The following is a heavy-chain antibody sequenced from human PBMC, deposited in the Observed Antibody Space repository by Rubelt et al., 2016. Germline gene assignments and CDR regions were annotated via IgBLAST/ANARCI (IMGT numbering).Heavy chain of an antibody. J-gene: IGHJ4*02. CDR3: ARIPPGDSSGYYDY. CDR1: GFSLSTSGVG. CDR2: IYWNDDK. V-gene: IGHV2-5*01. Sequence: QITLKESGPTLVKPTQTLTLTCTFSGFSLSTSGVGVGWIRQPPGKALEWLALIYWNDDKRYSPSLKSRLTITKDTSKNQVVLTMTNMDPVDTATYYCARIPPGDSSGYYDYWGQGTLVTVSS. D-gene: IGHD3-22*01.